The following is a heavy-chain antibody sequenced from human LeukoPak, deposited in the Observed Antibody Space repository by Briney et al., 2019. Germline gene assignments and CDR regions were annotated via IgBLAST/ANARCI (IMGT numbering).Heavy chain of an antibody. Sequence: ASVKVSCKASRGTFSSYAISWVRQAPGQGLEWMGGIIPIFGTANYAQKFQGRVKITADESTSTAYMELSSLRSEDTAVYYCARDANSGYSSSCSFWGQGTLVTVSS. D-gene: IGHD6-13*01. J-gene: IGHJ4*02. V-gene: IGHV1-69*13. CDR2: IIPIFGTA. CDR1: RGTFSSYA. CDR3: ARDANSGYSSSCSF.